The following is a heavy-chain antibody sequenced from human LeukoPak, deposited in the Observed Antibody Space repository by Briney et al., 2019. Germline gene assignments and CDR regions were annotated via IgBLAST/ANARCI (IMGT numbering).Heavy chain of an antibody. V-gene: IGHV3-30*02. CDR2: IRYEGRNK. Sequence: GGSLRLSCAASGFTFSSQGMHRVLQAPGKGLEWVAFIRYEGRNKYYAYSVKDQFTISRANSKNTLYLQMNSLRAEDTAVYYCAKDLRYSSSWYYFDYWGQGTLVTVSS. J-gene: IGHJ4*02. D-gene: IGHD6-13*01. CDR1: GFTFSSQG. CDR3: AKDLRYSSSWYYFDY.